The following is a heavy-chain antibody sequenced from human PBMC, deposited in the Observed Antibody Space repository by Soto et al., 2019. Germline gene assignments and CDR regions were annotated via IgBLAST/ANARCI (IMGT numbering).Heavy chain of an antibody. V-gene: IGHV1-18*04. D-gene: IGHD3-22*01. CDR2: ISAYNGNT. CDR3: ARAGQYYDSSGYAN. Sequence: SVKVSFKASGYSFVTSGISWVRQAPGQGLEWMGWISAYNGNTNYDQKLQDRATMTTDTSTNTAYLELRSLRSDDTAVYYCARAGQYYDSSGYANWGQGTLVTVSS. J-gene: IGHJ4*02. CDR1: GYSFVTSG.